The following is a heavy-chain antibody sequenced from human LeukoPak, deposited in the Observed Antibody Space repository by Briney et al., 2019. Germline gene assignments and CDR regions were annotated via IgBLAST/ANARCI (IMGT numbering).Heavy chain of an antibody. CDR3: ARAPSEIGGYYPEYFRH. D-gene: IGHD3-22*01. V-gene: IGHV3-74*01. J-gene: IGHJ1*01. CDR1: GFTFSSYW. Sequence: GGSLRLSCAASGFTFSSYWMHWVRKAPGKGLVWVSRIKSDGKTNYADSVKGRFTISRDNAKNTVSLQMNSLRAEDTGVYYCARAPSEIGGYYPEYFRHWGQRTLVTVSS. CDR2: IKSDGKT.